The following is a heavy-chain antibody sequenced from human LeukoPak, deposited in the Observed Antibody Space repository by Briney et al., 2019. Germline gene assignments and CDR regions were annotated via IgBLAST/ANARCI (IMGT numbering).Heavy chain of an antibody. CDR3: ARMIRGEDFDY. CDR2: INPNSGAT. J-gene: IGHJ4*02. V-gene: IGHV1-2*02. D-gene: IGHD3-16*01. Sequence: ASVKVSCMASGYTFTDYYMHWVRQAPGQGLEWMGWINPNSGATNFAQRFQGRVTMTRDSSISTVYMELSSLRSDDTAVYYCARMIRGEDFDYWGQGTLVTVSS. CDR1: GYTFTDYY.